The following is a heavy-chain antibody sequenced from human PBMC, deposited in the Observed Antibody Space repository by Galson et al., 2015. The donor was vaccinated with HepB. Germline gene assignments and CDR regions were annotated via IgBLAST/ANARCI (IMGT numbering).Heavy chain of an antibody. D-gene: IGHD6-19*01. CDR1: GFTFSSYG. Sequence: SLRLSCAASGFTFSSYGMHWVRQAPGKGLEWVAVISYDGSNKYYADSVKGRFTISRDNSKNTLYLQMNSLRAEDTAVYYCAKDVGQWLDLNWFDPWGQGTLVTVSS. CDR2: ISYDGSNK. J-gene: IGHJ5*02. CDR3: AKDVGQWLDLNWFDP. V-gene: IGHV3-30*18.